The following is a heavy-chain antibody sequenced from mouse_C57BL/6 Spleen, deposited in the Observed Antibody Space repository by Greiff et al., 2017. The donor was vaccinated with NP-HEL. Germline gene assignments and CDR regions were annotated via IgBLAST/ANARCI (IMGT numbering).Heavy chain of an antibody. V-gene: IGHV5-4*01. CDR1: GFTFSSYA. CDR3: ARDHLYGSSPYYAMDY. D-gene: IGHD1-1*01. J-gene: IGHJ4*01. CDR2: ISDGGSYT. Sequence: EVQVVESGGGLVKPGGSLKLSCAASGFTFSSYAMSWVRQTPEKRLEWVATISDGGSYTYYPDNVKGRFTISRDNAKNNLYLQMSHLKSEDTAMYYCARDHLYGSSPYYAMDYWGQGTSVTVSS.